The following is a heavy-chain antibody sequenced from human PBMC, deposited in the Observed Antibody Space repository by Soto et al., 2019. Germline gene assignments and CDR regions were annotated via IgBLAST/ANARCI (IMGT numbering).Heavy chain of an antibody. V-gene: IGHV3-74*01. CDR2: INSDGSST. D-gene: IGHD6-13*01. J-gene: IGHJ3*02. Sequence: GGSLRLSCAASGFTFSSYWMHWVRQAPGKGLVWVSRINSDGSSTSYADSVKGRFTISRDTAKNTLYLQMNSLGAEDTAVYYCARVYSSSWYGAFDIWGQGTMVTVSS. CDR3: ARVYSSSWYGAFDI. CDR1: GFTFSSYW.